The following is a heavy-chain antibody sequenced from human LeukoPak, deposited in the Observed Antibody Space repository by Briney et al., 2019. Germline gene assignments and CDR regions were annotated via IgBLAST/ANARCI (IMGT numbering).Heavy chain of an antibody. CDR1: GFTFSDYY. CDR2: ISGNGGRT. D-gene: IGHD1-26*01. CDR3: AKGAGSGSYYEAYYFDY. J-gene: IGHJ4*02. Sequence: AGGSLRLSCAASGFTFSDYYMSWVRQAPGKGLEWVSPISGNGGRTYYADSVKGRFTISRDNSKNTLYLQMNSLRAEDTAVYYCAKGAGSGSYYEAYYFDYWGQGTLVTVSS. V-gene: IGHV3-23*01.